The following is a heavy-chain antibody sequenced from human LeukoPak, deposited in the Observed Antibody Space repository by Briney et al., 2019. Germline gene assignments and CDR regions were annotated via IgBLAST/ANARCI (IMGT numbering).Heavy chain of an antibody. CDR2: IKSKTDGGTT. D-gene: IGHD3-16*01. V-gene: IGHV3-15*01. CDR1: GFTFSKVW. J-gene: IGHJ5*02. Sequence: GGSLRLSCAASGFTFSKVWLSRVRQAPGKGPEWVARIKSKTDGGTTDYAAPVKGRFTISRDDSENMMYLQMNSLKPEDAAFYFFTFGGFWPDPWGQGTLVTVSS. CDR3: TFGGFWPDP.